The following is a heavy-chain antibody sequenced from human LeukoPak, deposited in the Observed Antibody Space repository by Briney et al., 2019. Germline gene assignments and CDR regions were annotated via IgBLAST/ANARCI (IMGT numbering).Heavy chain of an antibody. V-gene: IGHV4-59*08. Sequence: SETLSLTCTVSGGSITSDYWSWIRQPPGKGLEWIGYIPYSGSTSYDPSLKSRVTISGDSSKKQFSLKLSSVTAADTAVYYCARFYYDSRGYWYYFDYWGQGTLVTVSS. CDR1: GGSITSDY. CDR2: IPYSGST. J-gene: IGHJ4*02. D-gene: IGHD3-22*01. CDR3: ARFYYDSRGYWYYFDY.